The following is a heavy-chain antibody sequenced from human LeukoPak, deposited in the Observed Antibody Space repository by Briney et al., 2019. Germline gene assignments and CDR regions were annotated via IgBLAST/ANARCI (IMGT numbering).Heavy chain of an antibody. J-gene: IGHJ4*02. CDR3: ARGVCSGGSCYSNYFDY. V-gene: IGHV4-31*03. CDR1: GGSISSGGYY. D-gene: IGHD2-15*01. CDR2: IYYSGST. Sequence: SETLSLTCTVSGGSISSGGYYWSWIRQHPGKGLECIGYIYYSGSTYYNPSLKSRVTISVDTSKNQFSLKLSSVTAADTAVYYCARGVCSGGSCYSNYFDYWGQGTLVTVSS.